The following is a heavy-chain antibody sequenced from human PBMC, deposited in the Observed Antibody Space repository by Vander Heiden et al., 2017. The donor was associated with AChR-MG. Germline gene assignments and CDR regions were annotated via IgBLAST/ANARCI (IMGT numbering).Heavy chain of an antibody. D-gene: IGHD1-26*01. CDR1: GGPISSSSYY. J-gene: IGHJ4*02. Sequence: QLQLQESGPGLVKPSETLSLTCTVSGGPISSSSYYWGWIRQPPGKGLEWIGSIYYSGSTYYNPSLKSRVTISVDTSKNQFALKLSSVTAADTAVYYCARQPGIVGATYHWGQGTLVTVSS. CDR2: IYYSGST. CDR3: ARQPGIVGATYH. V-gene: IGHV4-39*01.